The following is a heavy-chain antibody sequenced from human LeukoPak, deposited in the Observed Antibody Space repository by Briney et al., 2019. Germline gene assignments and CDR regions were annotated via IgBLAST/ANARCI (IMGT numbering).Heavy chain of an antibody. CDR3: ARGPHFDS. V-gene: IGHV4-59*01. CDR1: GGSISNYY. J-gene: IGHJ4*02. CDR2: IYYSGST. Sequence: PSETLSLPCTVSGGSISNYYWSWIRQPPGKGLEWIGYIYYSGSTNYNPSLNSRVTISVDTSKNQFSLKLSSVTAADTAVYYCARGPHFDSWGQGTLVTVSS.